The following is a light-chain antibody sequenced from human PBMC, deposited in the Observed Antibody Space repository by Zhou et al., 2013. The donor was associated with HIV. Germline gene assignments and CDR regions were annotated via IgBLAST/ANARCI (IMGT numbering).Light chain of an antibody. J-gene: IGKJ1*01. CDR2: KAS. CDR3: QQYGWT. V-gene: IGKV1-16*01. Sequence: DIQMTQSPSSLSASVGDRVTITCRASQGISNYLAWFQQKPGKAPKVLIYKASSLESGVPSRFSGSGSGTEFTLTISSLQPDDFATYFCQQYGWTFGPGTKVEIK. CDR1: QGISNY.